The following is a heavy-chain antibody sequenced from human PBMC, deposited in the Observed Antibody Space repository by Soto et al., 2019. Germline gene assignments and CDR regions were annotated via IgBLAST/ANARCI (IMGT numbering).Heavy chain of an antibody. Sequence: SETLCLTYTVSGGSISGYYWSWIRQPPGKGLEWIGYIYYSGSTNYNPSLKSRVTISVDTSKNQFSLKLSSVTAADTAVYYCARGSTGYSSSWYRYWGQGTLVTVSS. CDR2: IYYSGST. V-gene: IGHV4-59*08. D-gene: IGHD6-13*01. CDR3: ARGSTGYSSSWYRY. CDR1: GGSISGYY. J-gene: IGHJ4*02.